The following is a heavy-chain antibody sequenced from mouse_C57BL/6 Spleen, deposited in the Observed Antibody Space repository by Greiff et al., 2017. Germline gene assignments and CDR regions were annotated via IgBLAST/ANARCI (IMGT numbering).Heavy chain of an antibody. CDR1: GYAFSSSW. CDR2: IYPGDGVT. Sequence: VQLQESGPELVKPGASVKISCKASGYAFSSSWMNWVKQRPGKGLEWIGRIYPGDGVTNYNGKFKGKATLTADKSSSTAYMQLSSLTSEDSAVYFCARDGAAQALDYWGQGTTLTVSS. D-gene: IGHD3-2*02. V-gene: IGHV1-82*01. CDR3: ARDGAAQALDY. J-gene: IGHJ2*01.